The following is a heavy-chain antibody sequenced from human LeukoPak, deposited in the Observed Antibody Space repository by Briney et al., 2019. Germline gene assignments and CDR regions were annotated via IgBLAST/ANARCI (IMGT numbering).Heavy chain of an antibody. CDR3: ATSYGYFDWLLGGY. D-gene: IGHD3-9*01. CDR1: GYTFTGYY. V-gene: IGHV1-2*02. CDR2: INPNSGGT. Sequence: GASVKVSCKASGYTFTGYYMHWVRQAPGQGLEWMGWINPNSGGTNYAQKFQGRVTMTRDTSISTAYMELSRLRSDDTAVYYCATSYGYFDWLLGGYWGQGTLVTVSS. J-gene: IGHJ4*02.